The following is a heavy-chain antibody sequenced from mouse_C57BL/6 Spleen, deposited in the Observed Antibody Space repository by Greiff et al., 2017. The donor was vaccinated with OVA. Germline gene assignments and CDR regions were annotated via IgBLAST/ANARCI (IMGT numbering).Heavy chain of an antibody. CDR1: GYTFTSYW. CDR2: IDPSDSYT. J-gene: IGHJ3*01. Sequence: QVQLQQPGAELVMPGASVKLSCKASGYTFTSYWMHWVKQRPGQGLEWIGEIDPSDSYTNYNQKLKGKSTLTVDKSSSTAYMQLSSLTSEDSAVYYCARAYDSSSAWFAYWGQGTLVTVSA. V-gene: IGHV1-69*01. CDR3: ARAYDSSSAWFAY. D-gene: IGHD1-1*01.